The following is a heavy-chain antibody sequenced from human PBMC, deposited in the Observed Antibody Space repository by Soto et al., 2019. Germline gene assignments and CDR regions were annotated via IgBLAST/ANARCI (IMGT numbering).Heavy chain of an antibody. CDR3: ARDRKGSSYFDY. J-gene: IGHJ4*02. CDR1: GYTFTSYY. CDR2: INPSGGST. V-gene: IGHV1-46*01. Sequence: ASVKVSCKASGYTFTSYYMHWVRQAPGQGLEWMGIINPSGGSTSYAQKFQGRVTMTRDTSTSTAYMELRSLRSDDTAVYYCARDRKGSSYFDYWGQGTLVTVSS. D-gene: IGHD1-26*01.